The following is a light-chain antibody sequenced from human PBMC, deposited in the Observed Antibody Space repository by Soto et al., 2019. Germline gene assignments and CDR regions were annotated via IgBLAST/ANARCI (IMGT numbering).Light chain of an antibody. CDR2: GAS. Sequence: EIVMTQSPSTLSVSPGDSATLSCRASQSVRRNLAWYQQKPGQAPKLLIYGASTSATGIPARCIGSGSGTAVFTLTISRLSEDFAVSYCCQHNDCSPLIFGQGTKVEIK. J-gene: IGKJ4*01. CDR1: QSVRRN. V-gene: IGKV3-15*01. CDR3: CQHNDCSPLI.